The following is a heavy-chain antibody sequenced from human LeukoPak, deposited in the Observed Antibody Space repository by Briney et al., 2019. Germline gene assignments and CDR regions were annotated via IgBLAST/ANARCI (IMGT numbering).Heavy chain of an antibody. J-gene: IGHJ4*02. CDR2: IKSKPAGGTI. V-gene: IGHV3-15*01. CDR1: GFIFSNAW. CDR3: TTDLREYYFGS. Sequence: GGSLRLSCAASGFIFSNAWMSWVRQALGKGLEWLGRIKSKPAGGTIDYAAPIKGRFTISRDDSKKTLYLQMDSLQTEDTAVYYCTTDLREYYFGSWGQGTVVTVSS.